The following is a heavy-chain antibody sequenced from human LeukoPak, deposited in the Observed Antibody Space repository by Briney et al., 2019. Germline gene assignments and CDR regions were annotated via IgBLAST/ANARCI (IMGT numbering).Heavy chain of an antibody. CDR3: AATGEYCSSTSCYFY. J-gene: IGHJ4*02. CDR2: IIPIFGIA. Sequence: GASVKVSCKASGGTFSSYAISWVRQAPGEGLEWMGRIIPIFGIANYAQKFQGRVTITADKSTRTVYRERSNLTANDTDVYYCAATGEYCSSTSCYFYWGQGTLVTVSS. V-gene: IGHV1-69*04. CDR1: GGTFSSYA. D-gene: IGHD2-2*01.